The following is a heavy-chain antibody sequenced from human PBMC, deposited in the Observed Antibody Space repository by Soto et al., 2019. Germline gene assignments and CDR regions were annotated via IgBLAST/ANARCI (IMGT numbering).Heavy chain of an antibody. CDR2: ISPYTGNT. CDR1: GYIFVNYG. V-gene: IGHV1-18*01. D-gene: IGHD3-16*01. Sequence: QVQLVQSGDEVKKPGASVKVSCKASGYIFVNYGIAWVRQAPRQGLKWMGWISPYTGNTHSASKVQGRLTMTTDTSMSTAYMDLGSLTSDDTAVYYCVMVDNYVTPTPQDVWGQGTTVTVSS. J-gene: IGHJ6*02. CDR3: VMVDNYVTPTPQDV.